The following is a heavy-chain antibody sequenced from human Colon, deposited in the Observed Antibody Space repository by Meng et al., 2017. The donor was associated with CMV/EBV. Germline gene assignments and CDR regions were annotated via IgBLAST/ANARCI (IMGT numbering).Heavy chain of an antibody. V-gene: IGHV1-3*01. CDR2: INAGGGST. D-gene: IGHD2-15*01. CDR1: GYTFTSYA. CDR3: AREGVDNGLDA. Sequence: ASVKVSCKASGYTFTSYAMHWVRQAPGQRLEWMGVINAGGGSTSYSKNFQGRVTVTRDTSTSTLYLELSSLRSEDTAVYYCAREGVDNGLDAWGQGTTVTVSS. J-gene: IGHJ6*02.